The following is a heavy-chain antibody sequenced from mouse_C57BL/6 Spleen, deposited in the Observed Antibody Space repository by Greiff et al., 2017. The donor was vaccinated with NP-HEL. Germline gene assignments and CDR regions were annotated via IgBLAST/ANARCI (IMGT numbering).Heavy chain of an antibody. CDR3: TRGYSGTGDYFDY. CDR2: ISSGGDYI. Sequence: EVMLVESGEGLVKPGGSLKLSCAASGFTFSSYALSWVRQTPEKRLEWVAYISSGGDYIYYADTVKGRFTISRDNARNTLYLQMSSLKSEDTAMYYCTRGYSGTGDYFDYWGQGTTLTVSS. J-gene: IGHJ2*01. CDR1: GFTFSSYA. D-gene: IGHD2-3*01. V-gene: IGHV5-9-1*02.